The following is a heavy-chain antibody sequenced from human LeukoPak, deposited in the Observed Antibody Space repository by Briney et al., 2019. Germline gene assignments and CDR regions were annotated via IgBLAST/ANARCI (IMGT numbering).Heavy chain of an antibody. Sequence: GGSLRLSCAASGFTFSSYWTHWVRQAPGKGLVWASRINSDGSSTSYADSVKGRFTISRDNVKNTLYLQMNSLRAEDTAVYYCASQQWLVSTFDIWGQGTMVTVSS. CDR1: GFTFSSYW. D-gene: IGHD6-19*01. CDR2: INSDGSST. V-gene: IGHV3-74*01. CDR3: ASQQWLVSTFDI. J-gene: IGHJ3*02.